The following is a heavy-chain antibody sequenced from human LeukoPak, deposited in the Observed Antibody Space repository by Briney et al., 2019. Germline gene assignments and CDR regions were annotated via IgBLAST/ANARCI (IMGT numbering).Heavy chain of an antibody. Sequence: GASVKVSCKASGYTFTSYYFHWVRQAPGQGLEWMGVINPSGGSTRYSQKFQGRVTMTRDTSTRTVYMELSSLRSEDTAVYYCARDGGGYSYGPLDYWGQGPLVTVSS. CDR1: GYTFTSYY. J-gene: IGHJ4*02. V-gene: IGHV1-46*01. D-gene: IGHD5-18*01. CDR2: INPSGGST. CDR3: ARDGGGYSYGPLDY.